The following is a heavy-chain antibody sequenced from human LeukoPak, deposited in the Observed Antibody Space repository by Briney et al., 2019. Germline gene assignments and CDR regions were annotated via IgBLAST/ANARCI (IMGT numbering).Heavy chain of an antibody. Sequence: PGGSLRLSCAASGFTFSSYAMTWVRHAPGKGLEGVSAKSGSGGSTYYTESVKGRFTISRDNSKNTLYLQMNSLRAEDTAVYYCARANQDGSGSYYNYYYYYYMDVWGKGTTVTVSS. CDR2: KSGSGGST. CDR1: GFTFSSYA. D-gene: IGHD3-10*01. CDR3: ARANQDGSGSYYNYYYYYYMDV. J-gene: IGHJ6*03. V-gene: IGHV3-23*01.